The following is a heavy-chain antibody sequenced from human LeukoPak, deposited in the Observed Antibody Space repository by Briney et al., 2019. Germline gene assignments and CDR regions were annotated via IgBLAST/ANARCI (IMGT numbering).Heavy chain of an antibody. CDR3: AREPHYDFWSGYYRNFDY. Sequence: PSETLSLTCTVSGGSISSYYWSWIRQPPGKGLEWIGYIYYSGSTYYNPSLKSRVTISVDTSKNQFSLKLSSVTAADTAVYYCAREPHYDFWSGYYRNFDYWGQGTLVTVSS. J-gene: IGHJ4*02. CDR2: IYYSGST. CDR1: GGSISSYY. V-gene: IGHV4-59*04. D-gene: IGHD3-3*01.